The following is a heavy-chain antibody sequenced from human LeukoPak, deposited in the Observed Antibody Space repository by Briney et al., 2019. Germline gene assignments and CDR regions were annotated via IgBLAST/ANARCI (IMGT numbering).Heavy chain of an antibody. CDR1: GGSISTYY. Sequence: PSETLSLTCTVSGGSISTYYWSWIRQPPGKGLEWIGYIYNSGSTNYNPSLQSRVTISLDTSKNQFSLRLTSVTAADTAVYYCAKAVAAAGRFWFDPWGQGNLVTVSS. J-gene: IGHJ5*02. CDR3: AKAVAAAGRFWFDP. D-gene: IGHD6-13*01. CDR2: IYNSGST. V-gene: IGHV4-59*01.